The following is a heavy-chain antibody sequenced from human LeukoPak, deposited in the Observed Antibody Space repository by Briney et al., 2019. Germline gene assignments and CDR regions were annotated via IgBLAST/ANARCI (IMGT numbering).Heavy chain of an antibody. CDR2: INHSGST. D-gene: IGHD5-18*01. V-gene: IGHV4-34*01. CDR3: ARAPGYSYGYRLHY. CDR1: GGSFSGYY. J-gene: IGHJ4*02. Sequence: PSETLSLTCAVYGGSFSGYYWSWIRQPPGKGLEWIGEINHSGSTNYNPSLNSRITISVDTSKNQFSLKLSSVTAADTAVYYCARAPGYSYGYRLHYWGQGTLVTVSS.